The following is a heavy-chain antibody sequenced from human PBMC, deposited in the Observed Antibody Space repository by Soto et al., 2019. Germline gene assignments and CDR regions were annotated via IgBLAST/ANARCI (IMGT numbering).Heavy chain of an antibody. CDR2: IYYSGST. J-gene: IGHJ4*02. V-gene: IGHV4-59*01. CDR3: ARARVDYFDA. D-gene: IGHD2-15*01. CDR1: GGSISSYY. Sequence: QVQLQESGPGLVKPSETLSLTCTVSGGSISSYYWSWIRQPPGKGLEWIGYIYYSGSTNYNPSLTSRVTISVDTSKHQFSLTLSSVTAADTAVYYCARARVDYFDAWGQGTLVTVSS.